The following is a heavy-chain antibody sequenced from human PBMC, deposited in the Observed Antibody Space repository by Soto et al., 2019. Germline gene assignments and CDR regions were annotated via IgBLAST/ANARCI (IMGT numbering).Heavy chain of an antibody. CDR3: ARVPGP. V-gene: IGHV4-30-2*01. CDR2: IYHSGST. CDR1: GGSISSGGYS. Sequence: QLQLQESGSGLVKPSQTLSLTCAVSGGSISSGGYSWSWIRQPPGKGLEWIGYIYHSGSTYYNPSPMSPVTTSVDRSKNLFSLKLGSATAAYTAVYSCARVPGPWGQGTLVTVSS. J-gene: IGHJ5*02.